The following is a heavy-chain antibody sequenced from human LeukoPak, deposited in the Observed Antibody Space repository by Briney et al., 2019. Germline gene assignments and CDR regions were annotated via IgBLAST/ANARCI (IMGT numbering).Heavy chain of an antibody. CDR3: AKVFGNLYYDSSGYYYFDY. CDR2: ISGSGGST. Sequence: GGSLRLSCAASGFTFSSYAMSWVRQAPGKGLEWVSAISGSGGSTYYADSVKGRFTISRDNSKNTLYLQMNSLRAKDTAVYYCAKVFGNLYYDSSGYYYFDYWGQGTLVTVSS. D-gene: IGHD3-22*01. CDR1: GFTFSSYA. J-gene: IGHJ4*02. V-gene: IGHV3-23*01.